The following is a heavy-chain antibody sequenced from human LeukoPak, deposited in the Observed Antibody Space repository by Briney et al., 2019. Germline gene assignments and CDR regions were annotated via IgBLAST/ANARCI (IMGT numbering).Heavy chain of an antibody. D-gene: IGHD1-14*01. V-gene: IGHV3-23*01. CDR2: ISGSGGST. Sequence: HPGGSLRLSCAASGFTFSSYAMSWVRQAPGKGLEWVSAISGSGGSTYYADSVKGRFTISRDDAKNTLYLEMNSLRAEDTAVYYCVRDQSTETNAAYAFDVWGQGTTVTVS. CDR1: GFTFSSYA. CDR3: VRDQSTETNAAYAFDV. J-gene: IGHJ6*02.